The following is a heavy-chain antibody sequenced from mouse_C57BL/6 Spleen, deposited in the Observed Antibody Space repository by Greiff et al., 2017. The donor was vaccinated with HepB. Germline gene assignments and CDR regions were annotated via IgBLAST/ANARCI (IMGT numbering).Heavy chain of an antibody. J-gene: IGHJ2*01. CDR1: GYTFTSYW. Sequence: EVQLVESGTVLARPGASVKMSCKTSGYTFTSYWMHWVKQRPGQGLEWIGAIYPGNSDTSYNQKFKGKAKLTAVTSASTAYMELSSLTNEDSAVYCCTRDYYGSRYSIDYWGQGTTVTVSS. D-gene: IGHD1-1*01. CDR3: TRDYYGSRYSIDY. V-gene: IGHV1-5*01. CDR2: IYPGNSDT.